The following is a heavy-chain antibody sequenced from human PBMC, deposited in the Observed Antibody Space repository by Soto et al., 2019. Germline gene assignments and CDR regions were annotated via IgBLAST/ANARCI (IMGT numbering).Heavy chain of an antibody. CDR1: GGSISGVGYY. CDR2: IHHSGTT. CDR3: ARAWTEGAGWADWFDR. J-gene: IGHJ5*02. D-gene: IGHD6-13*01. Sequence: QLQLQESGPGLVEPSQTLSLTCTVSGGSISGVGYYWGWIRQHPGKGLEWIGYIHHSGTTYYNPSLKSALTISADTSKTQISLKLSSVTAADTAVYYCARAWTEGAGWADWFDRWGQGTLVNVSS. V-gene: IGHV4-31*01.